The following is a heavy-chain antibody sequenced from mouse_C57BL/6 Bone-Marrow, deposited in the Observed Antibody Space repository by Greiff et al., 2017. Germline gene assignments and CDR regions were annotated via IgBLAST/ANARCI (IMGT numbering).Heavy chain of an antibody. J-gene: IGHJ2*01. CDR2: IWTGGGT. CDR3: ARKDYGSSYGYFDY. Sequence: VKVVESGPGLVAPSQSLSITCTVSGFSLTSYAISWVRQPPGKGLEWLGVIWTGGGTNYNSAPKSRLSISKDNSKSQVFLKMNSLQTDDTARDYCARKDYGSSYGYFDYWGQGTTLTVSS. D-gene: IGHD1-1*01. CDR1: GFSLTSYA. V-gene: IGHV2-9-1*01.